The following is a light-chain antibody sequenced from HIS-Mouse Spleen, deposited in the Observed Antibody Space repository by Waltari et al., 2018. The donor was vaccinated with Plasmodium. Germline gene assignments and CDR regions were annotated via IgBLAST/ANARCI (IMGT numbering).Light chain of an antibody. J-gene: IGLJ1*01. V-gene: IGLV2-14*01. CDR1: SSDVGGYNY. CDR3: SSYTSSSTLLYV. CDR2: EVS. Sequence: QSALTQPASVSGSPGQSITISCTGTSSDVGGYNYVSWYQQHPGKAPKLSISEVSNRPSGVSNRFSGSKSGNTASLTIAGLQAEDEADYYCSSYTSSSTLLYVFGTGTKVTVL.